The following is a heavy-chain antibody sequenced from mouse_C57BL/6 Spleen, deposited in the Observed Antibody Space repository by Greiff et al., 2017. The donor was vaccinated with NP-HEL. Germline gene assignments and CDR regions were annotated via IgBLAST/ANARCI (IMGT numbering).Heavy chain of an antibody. CDR2: INPNNGGT. D-gene: IGHD2-5*01. CDR3: ARDSNYSY. V-gene: IGHV1-26*01. J-gene: IGHJ4*01. Sequence: VQLQQSGPELVKPGASVKISCKASGYTFTDYYMNWVKQSHGKSLEWIGDINPNNGGTSYNQKFKGKATLTVDKSSSTAYMELRSLTSEDSAVYYCARDSNYSYWGQGTSVTVSS. CDR1: GYTFTDYY.